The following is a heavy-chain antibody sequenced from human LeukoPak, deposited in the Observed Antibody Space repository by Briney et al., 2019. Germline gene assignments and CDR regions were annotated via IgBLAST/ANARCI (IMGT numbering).Heavy chain of an antibody. D-gene: IGHD3-3*01. CDR2: IKQDESEK. V-gene: IGHV3-7*01. CDR3: ARETSYDFWSGLHHYYYFYIDI. J-gene: IGHJ6*03. Sequence: PGGSLRLSCAASGFTFDDFGMSWVRQAPGKGLEWVANIKQDESEKSYVDSVKGRFTISRDNAKNSLYLQMNSLTVEDTGIYYCARETSYDFWSGLHHYYYFYIDIWGKGTTVTVSS. CDR1: GFTFDDFG.